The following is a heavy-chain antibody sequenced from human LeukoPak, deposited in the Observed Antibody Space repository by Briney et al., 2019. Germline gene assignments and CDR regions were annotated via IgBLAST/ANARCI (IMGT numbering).Heavy chain of an antibody. CDR1: GFTFSGSA. V-gene: IGHV3-73*01. D-gene: IGHD3-10*01. J-gene: IGHJ3*02. CDR3: TRQALGDDAFDI. Sequence: PGGSLRLSCAASGFTFSGSAMHWVRQASGKGLEWVGRIRSKANSYATAYAASVKGRFTISRDDSKNTAYQQMNSLKTEDTAVYYCTRQALGDDAFDIWGQGTMVTVSS. CDR2: IRSKANSYAT.